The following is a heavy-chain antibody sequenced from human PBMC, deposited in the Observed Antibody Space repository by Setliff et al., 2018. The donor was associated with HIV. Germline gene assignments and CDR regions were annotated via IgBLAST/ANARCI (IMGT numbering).Heavy chain of an antibody. CDR2: IDSSGTT. J-gene: IGHJ5*02. CDR1: GGSFGIYR. V-gene: IGHV4-4*07. Sequence: SETLSLTCTISGGSFGIYRWSWVRQSAGRGLGWIGRIDSSGTTDYKPSLKGRVAISVDTSRNQFSLRVTSVTAADTAVYFCGRERHSSGLGSYGPWGPGILVTVSS. D-gene: IGHD3-10*01. CDR3: GRERHSSGLGSYGP.